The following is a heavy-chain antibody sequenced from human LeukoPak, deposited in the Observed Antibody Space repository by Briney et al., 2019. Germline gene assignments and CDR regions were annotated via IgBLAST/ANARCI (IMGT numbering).Heavy chain of an antibody. J-gene: IGHJ4*02. CDR1: GFTFSSYG. D-gene: IGHD6-19*01. Sequence: GGSLRLSCAASGFTFSSYGMHWVRQAPGKGLEWVAVISYDGSNKYYADSVKGRFTISRDNSKNTLYLQMNSLRAEDTAVYYCAITVAVAGYYFDYWGQGTLVTVSS. CDR2: ISYDGSNK. V-gene: IGHV3-30*03. CDR3: AITVAVAGYYFDY.